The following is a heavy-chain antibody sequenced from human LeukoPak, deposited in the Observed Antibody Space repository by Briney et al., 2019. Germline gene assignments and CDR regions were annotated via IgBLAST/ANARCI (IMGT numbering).Heavy chain of an antibody. CDR3: AKVSGRYFDWLYFDY. CDR1: GFTFDDYA. J-gene: IGHJ4*02. D-gene: IGHD3-9*01. V-gene: IGHV3-9*01. Sequence: SGGSLRLSCAASGFTFDDYAMHWVRQAPGKGLEWVSGISWISGSIGYADSVKGRFTISRDNAKNSLYLQMNSLRAEDTALYYCAKVSGRYFDWLYFDYWGQGTLVTVSS. CDR2: ISWISGSI.